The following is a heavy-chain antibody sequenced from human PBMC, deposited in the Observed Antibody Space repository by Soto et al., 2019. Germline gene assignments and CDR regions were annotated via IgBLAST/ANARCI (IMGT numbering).Heavy chain of an antibody. Sequence: HPGGSLRLSCSASGFTFSSYAMHWVRQAPGKGLEYVSGVRGNGDPPFYADSVKGRFTLSRDNSKNTLYLQMSGLSADDTAAYYCVKSRGGNNFDFFDWGQGALVTVSS. CDR3: VKSRGGNNFDFFD. J-gene: IGHJ4*02. CDR1: GFTFSSYA. V-gene: IGHV3-64D*06. D-gene: IGHD5-12*01. CDR2: VRGNGDPP.